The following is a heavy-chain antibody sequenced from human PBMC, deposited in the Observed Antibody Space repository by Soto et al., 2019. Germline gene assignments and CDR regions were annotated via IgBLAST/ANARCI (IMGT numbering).Heavy chain of an antibody. CDR3: VKNSGWFNS. Sequence: WGSLRLSCAASGFMFSTTDIICVRQSPGKWLEWVTTIEGSGTITYYADSVGGRFTISRDNSKNTVYLQMDSLTADDTAVYYCVKNSGWFNSWGQGTPVTVSS. CDR1: GFMFSTTD. CDR2: IEGSGTIT. V-gene: IGHV3-23*01. D-gene: IGHD3-10*01. J-gene: IGHJ5*01.